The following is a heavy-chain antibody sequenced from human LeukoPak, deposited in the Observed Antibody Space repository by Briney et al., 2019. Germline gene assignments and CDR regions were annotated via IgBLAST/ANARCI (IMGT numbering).Heavy chain of an antibody. V-gene: IGHV3-11*01. D-gene: IGHD5-12*01. CDR1: GFTFSDYY. Sequence: KPGGSLRLSCAASGFTFSDYYMSWIRQAPGKGLEWAAYITSSGADIYYADSVKGRFTISRDNAKNALFLRMNSLRVEDTATYHCASDIVATSGDFWGQGTLVSVSS. CDR3: ASDIVATSGDF. CDR2: ITSSGADI. J-gene: IGHJ4*02.